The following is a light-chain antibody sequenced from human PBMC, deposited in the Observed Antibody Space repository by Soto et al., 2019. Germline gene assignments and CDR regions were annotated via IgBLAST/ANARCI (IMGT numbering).Light chain of an antibody. CDR2: GAS. J-gene: IGKJ1*01. Sequence: EIVLTQSPGTLSLSPGERGTLSCRASQIIVGNYLAWYQHKPGQAPRLLIYGASTRATGIPARFSGRGSGTEFTLTISSLQSVDFAVYYCQQYDNWPQTFGQGTKVDIK. CDR1: QIIVGN. V-gene: IGKV3-15*01. CDR3: QQYDNWPQT.